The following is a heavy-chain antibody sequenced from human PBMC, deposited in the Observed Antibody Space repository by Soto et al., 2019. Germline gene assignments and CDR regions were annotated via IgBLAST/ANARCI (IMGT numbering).Heavy chain of an antibody. J-gene: IGHJ6*02. CDR3: ARDYGDYYYDMDV. V-gene: IGHV4-59*01. CDR1: GGSISSYY. D-gene: IGHD4-17*01. Sequence: SETLSLTCTVSGGSISSYYWSWIRQPPGKGLEWIGYVYYSGSTNYNPSLKSRVTISVDTSKNQFSLKLNSVTAADTAVYYCARDYGDYYYDMDVWGQGTTVT. CDR2: VYYSGST.